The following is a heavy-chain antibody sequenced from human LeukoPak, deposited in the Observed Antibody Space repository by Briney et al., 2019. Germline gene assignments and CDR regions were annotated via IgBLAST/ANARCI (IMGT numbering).Heavy chain of an antibody. CDR3: ARHGSSSLAYFDY. V-gene: IGHV4-39*01. J-gene: IGHJ4*02. Sequence: PSETLSLTCTVSGGSISSYYWSWIRQPPGKGLEWIGSIYYSGSTYYNPSLKSRVTISVDTSKNQFSLKLSSVTAADTAVYYCARHGSSSLAYFDYWGQGTLVTVSS. D-gene: IGHD6-6*01. CDR2: IYYSGST. CDR1: GGSISSYY.